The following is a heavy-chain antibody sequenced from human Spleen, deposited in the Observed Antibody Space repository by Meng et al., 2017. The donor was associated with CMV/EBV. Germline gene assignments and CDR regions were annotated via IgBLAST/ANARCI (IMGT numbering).Heavy chain of an antibody. D-gene: IGHD6-25*01. Sequence: QGLLQRWGAGLLKPSETLSLTCAVYGGSFSGYYWSWIRQPPGKGLEWIGEINHSGSTNYNPSLKSRVTISVDTSKNQFSLKLSSVTAADTAVYYCARGPTARRKAWFDPWGQGTLVTVSS. V-gene: IGHV4-34*01. CDR1: GGSFSGYY. CDR2: INHSGST. CDR3: ARGPTARRKAWFDP. J-gene: IGHJ5*02.